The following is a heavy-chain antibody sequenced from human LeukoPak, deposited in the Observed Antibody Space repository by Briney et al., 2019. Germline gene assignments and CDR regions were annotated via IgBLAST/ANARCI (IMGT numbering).Heavy chain of an antibody. J-gene: IGHJ4*02. CDR2: ICYSGST. Sequence: SETLSLTCIVSGASISSNYWSWIRQPPGKGLEWIGYICYSGSTNYSPSLKSRVTISVDTSKHQFSLKLSSVTAADTVVYYCARTRYSSGWFFDYWGQGTLVTVSS. V-gene: IGHV4-59*01. D-gene: IGHD6-19*01. CDR1: GASISSNY. CDR3: ARTRYSSGWFFDY.